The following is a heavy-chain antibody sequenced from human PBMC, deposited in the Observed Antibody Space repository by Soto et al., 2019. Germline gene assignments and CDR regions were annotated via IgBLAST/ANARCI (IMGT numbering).Heavy chain of an antibody. Sequence: QAQLVQSGAEVRKPGASVKVSCRSSGYTFTSHGFAWVRQAPGQGLEWMGWISTFNGKTDYAQKFQGRVTMTADTRTSTGYMELSSVRSDDTAVYYCARLLTEGATFREDAFDMWGQGTKVTVSS. V-gene: IGHV1-18*01. CDR3: ARLLTEGATFREDAFDM. D-gene: IGHD1-26*01. CDR1: GYTFTSHG. J-gene: IGHJ3*02. CDR2: ISTFNGKT.